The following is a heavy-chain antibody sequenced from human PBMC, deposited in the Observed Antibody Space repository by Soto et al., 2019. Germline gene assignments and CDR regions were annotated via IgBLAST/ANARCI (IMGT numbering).Heavy chain of an antibody. CDR1: GFTFSSYA. D-gene: IGHD3-3*01. J-gene: IGHJ4*02. CDR3: AKMFGITILSTPTYYFDY. CDR2: ISGSGGST. Sequence: GSLRLSCAASGFTFSSYAMSWVRQAPGKGLEWVSAISGSGGSTYYADSVKGRFTISRDNSKNTLYLQMNSLRAEDTAVYYCAKMFGITILSTPTYYFDYWGQGTLVTVYS. V-gene: IGHV3-23*01.